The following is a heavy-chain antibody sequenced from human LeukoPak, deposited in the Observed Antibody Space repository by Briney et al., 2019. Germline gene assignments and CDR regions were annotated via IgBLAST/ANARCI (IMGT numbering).Heavy chain of an antibody. D-gene: IGHD3-22*01. J-gene: IGHJ4*02. CDR3: AKSGSSGYHPYYFDH. Sequence: ASVKVSCKASGGTFSSYAISWVRQAPGQGLEWMGRIIPILGIANYAQKFQGRVTITADKSTGTAYMELSSLRSEDTAVYYCAKSGSSGYHPYYFDHWGQGTLVTVSS. CDR1: GGTFSSYA. V-gene: IGHV1-69*04. CDR2: IIPILGIA.